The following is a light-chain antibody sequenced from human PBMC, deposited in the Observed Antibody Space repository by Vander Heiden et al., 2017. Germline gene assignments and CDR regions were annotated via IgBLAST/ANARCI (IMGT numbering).Light chain of an antibody. Sequence: QSALTQPAYVSGSPGQSITISCTGTSSDVGDYNYVSWYQQHPGKASKLMIYDVSNRPSGVSNRISGSKSGNTASLTISGLQAEDEADYYCSSYTSSSTLGVFGGGTKLTVL. J-gene: IGLJ2*01. CDR1: SSDVGDYNY. V-gene: IGLV2-14*01. CDR3: SSYTSSSTLGV. CDR2: DVS.